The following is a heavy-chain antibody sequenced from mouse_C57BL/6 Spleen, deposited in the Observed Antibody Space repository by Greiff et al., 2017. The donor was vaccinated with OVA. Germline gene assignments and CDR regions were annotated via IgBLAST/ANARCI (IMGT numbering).Heavy chain of an antibody. CDR2: IHPNSGST. V-gene: IGHV1-64*01. CDR1: GYTFTSYW. Sequence: QVQLKQPGAELVKPGASVKLSCKASGYTFTSYWMHWVKQRPGQGLEWIGMIHPNSGSTNYNEKFKSKATLTVDKSSSTAYMQLSSLTSEDSAVYYCARSPLMYFDYWGQGTTLTVSS. J-gene: IGHJ2*01. CDR3: ARSPLMYFDY.